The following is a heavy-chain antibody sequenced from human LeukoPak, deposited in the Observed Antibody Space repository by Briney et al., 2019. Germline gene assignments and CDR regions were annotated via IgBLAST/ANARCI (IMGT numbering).Heavy chain of an antibody. J-gene: IGHJ4*02. CDR1: GFTFSSYW. D-gene: IGHD6-13*01. Sequence: GGSLRLSCAASGFTFSSYWMSWVPQDRGKGLEWVANIKQDGIETYYVDSVKGRFTISRDNAKSSLFLQMNSLRAEDTAVYYCSRITWFGSTWFFDYWGQGTLVTVSS. CDR3: SRITWFGSTWFFDY. V-gene: IGHV3-7*05. CDR2: IKQDGIET.